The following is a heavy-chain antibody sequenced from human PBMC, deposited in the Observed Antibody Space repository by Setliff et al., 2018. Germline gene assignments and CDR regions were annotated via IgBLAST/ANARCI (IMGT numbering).Heavy chain of an antibody. CDR1: AGSLSDYY. J-gene: IGHJ6*02. V-gene: IGHV4-59*01. Sequence: SETLSLTCGGYAGSLSDYYWSWIRQPPGKGLEWIGYIYYSGSTNYNPSLKSRVTISVDTSQNQFSLKLSSVTAADTAVYYCAREGYYNFWSGFMDVWGQGTTVTVSS. D-gene: IGHD3-3*01. CDR3: AREGYYNFWSGFMDV. CDR2: IYYSGST.